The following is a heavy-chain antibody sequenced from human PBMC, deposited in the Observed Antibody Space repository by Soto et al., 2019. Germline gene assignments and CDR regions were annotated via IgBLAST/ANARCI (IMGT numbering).Heavy chain of an antibody. Sequence: PSQTLSLTCAISGDSVSSNSAAWNWIRQSPSRGLEWLGRTYYRSKWYNDYAVSVKSRITINPATSKNQFSLQLNSVTPEDTAVYYCARILDYDGDAAFEIWGQGTMVTVSS. J-gene: IGHJ3*02. CDR1: GDSVSSNSAA. D-gene: IGHD4-17*01. CDR2: TYYRSKWYN. V-gene: IGHV6-1*01. CDR3: ARILDYDGDAAFEI.